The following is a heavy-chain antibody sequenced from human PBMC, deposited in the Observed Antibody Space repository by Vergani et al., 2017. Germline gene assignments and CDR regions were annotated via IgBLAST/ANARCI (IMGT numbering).Heavy chain of an antibody. V-gene: IGHV1-69*13. CDR2: IIPIFGTA. CDR3: ATHAYDFWSGLNY. J-gene: IGHJ4*02. D-gene: IGHD3-3*01. CDR1: GYTFTSYG. Sequence: QVQLVQSGAEVKKPGASVKVSCKASGYTFTSYGISWVRQAPGQGLEWMGGIIPIFGTANYAQKFQGRVTITADESTSTAYMELSSLRSEDTAVYYCATHAYDFWSGLNYWGQGTLVTVSS.